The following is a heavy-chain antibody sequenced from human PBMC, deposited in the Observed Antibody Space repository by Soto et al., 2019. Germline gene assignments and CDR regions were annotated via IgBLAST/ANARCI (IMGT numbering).Heavy chain of an antibody. CDR2: IYYTGSA. V-gene: IGHV4-30-4*01. CDR1: SGSISSADYY. J-gene: IGHJ4*02. Sequence: PSETLSLTCTVSSGSISSADYYWSWIRQPPGKGLEWIGYIYYTGSAYYNPSLKSRVTMSVDTSKNQFSLKLSSVTAADTAVYYCARDDYSYGYFDYWGQGTLVTVSS. CDR3: ARDDYSYGYFDY. D-gene: IGHD5-18*01.